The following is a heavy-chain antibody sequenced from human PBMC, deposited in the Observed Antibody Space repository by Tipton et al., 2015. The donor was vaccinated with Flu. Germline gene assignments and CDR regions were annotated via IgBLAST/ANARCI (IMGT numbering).Heavy chain of an antibody. Sequence: TLSLTCSVSGASISGSSFYWAWIRQPPGKGLEWIGTISSSGDTSYTPSLKSRSTISVDTSKNQVSLRVTSVTAADTAMYYCATGPPNVLLWLGGLSDAFDIWGLGTMVSVSS. V-gene: IGHV4-39*07. D-gene: IGHD3-10*01. CDR2: ISSSGDT. CDR3: ATGPPNVLLWLGGLSDAFDI. CDR1: GASISGSSFY. J-gene: IGHJ3*02.